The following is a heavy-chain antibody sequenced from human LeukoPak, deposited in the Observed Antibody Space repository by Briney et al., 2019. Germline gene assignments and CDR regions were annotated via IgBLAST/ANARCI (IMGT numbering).Heavy chain of an antibody. V-gene: IGHV4-59*01. Sequence: PSETLSLTCTVSGGSISSYYWSWIRQLPGKGLEWIGYIYYSGSTKYNPSFKSRVTISVDTSKNQFSLKLISVTAADTAVYYCATVVRDDILTGYYIDHWGQGTLVTVSS. CDR3: ATVVRDDILTGYYIDH. CDR2: IYYSGST. J-gene: IGHJ4*02. D-gene: IGHD3-9*01. CDR1: GGSISSYY.